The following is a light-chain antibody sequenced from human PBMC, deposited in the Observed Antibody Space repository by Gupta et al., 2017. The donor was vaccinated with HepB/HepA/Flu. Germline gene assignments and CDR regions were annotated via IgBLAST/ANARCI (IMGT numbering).Light chain of an antibody. V-gene: IGKV4-1*01. CDR1: QSVLYSSNNKNY. Sequence: DIVMTQSPDSLAVSLGERATINCKSSQSVLYSSNNKNYLAWYQQKPGQPPKLLIYWASTRESGVPDRFSGSGSGTDFTLTISSLQAEDVVVYYCQQYDSTPRTFGQGTKVEIK. CDR3: QQYDSTPRT. J-gene: IGKJ1*01. CDR2: WAS.